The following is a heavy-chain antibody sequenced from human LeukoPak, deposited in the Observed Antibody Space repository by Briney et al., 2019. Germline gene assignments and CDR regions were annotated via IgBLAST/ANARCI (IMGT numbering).Heavy chain of an antibody. Sequence: SETLSLTCTVSGGSISNYYWSWIRQPPGEGLEWIGYIYYSGSTNYNPSLMSRLTMSVDTSKNQFSLKLSSVTAADTAVYYCARRYCSGSSCYSAFDYWGQGTLVTVSS. D-gene: IGHD2-15*01. CDR2: IYYSGST. CDR1: GGSISNYY. V-gene: IGHV4-59*08. J-gene: IGHJ4*02. CDR3: ARRYCSGSSCYSAFDY.